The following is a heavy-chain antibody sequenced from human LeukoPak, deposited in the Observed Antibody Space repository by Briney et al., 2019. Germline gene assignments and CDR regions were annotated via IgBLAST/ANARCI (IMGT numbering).Heavy chain of an antibody. D-gene: IGHD2-2*01. CDR2: ISAYNGNT. Sequence: ASVKLSCKASGYTFTSYGISWVRQAPGQGLEWMGWISAYNGNTNYAQKLQGRVTMTTDTSTSTAYMELRSLRSDDTAVYYRARDPYQRASNGAENWFDPWGQGTLVTVSS. CDR3: ARDPYQRASNGAENWFDP. V-gene: IGHV1-18*01. J-gene: IGHJ5*02. CDR1: GYTFTSYG.